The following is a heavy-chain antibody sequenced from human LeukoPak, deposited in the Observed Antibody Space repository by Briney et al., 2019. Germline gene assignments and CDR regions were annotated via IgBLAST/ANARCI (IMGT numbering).Heavy chain of an antibody. CDR3: ARGPPNWGMVGY. D-gene: IGHD7-27*01. CDR2: MKSNNGHT. CDR1: GYTFTSFD. V-gene: IGHV1-8*01. Sequence: ASVKVSCKASGYTFTSFDSNWVRQATGQGLEWMGWMKSNNGHTGYAQKFQGRVTMTRDTSISTAYMELSSLTFEDTAVYYCARGPPNWGMVGYWGQGTLVTVSS. J-gene: IGHJ4*02.